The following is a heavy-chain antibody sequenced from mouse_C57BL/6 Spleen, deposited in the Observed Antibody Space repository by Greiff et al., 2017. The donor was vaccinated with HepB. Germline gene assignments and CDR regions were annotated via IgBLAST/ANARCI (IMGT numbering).Heavy chain of an antibody. CDR3: ARKGTLGVYAMDY. V-gene: IGHV1-55*01. CDR1: GYTFTSYW. D-gene: IGHD3-3*01. Sequence: QVQLQQPGAELVKPGASVKMSCKASGYTFTSYWITWVKQRPGQGLEWIGDNYPGSGSTNYNEKFKSKATLTVDTSSSTAYMQHSSLTSEDSAVYYCARKGTLGVYAMDYWGQGTTVTVSS. CDR2: NYPGSGST. J-gene: IGHJ4*01.